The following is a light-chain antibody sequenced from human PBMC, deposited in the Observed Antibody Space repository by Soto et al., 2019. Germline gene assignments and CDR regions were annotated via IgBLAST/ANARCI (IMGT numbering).Light chain of an antibody. CDR2: DAS. CDR3: QQYNNWPLT. Sequence: EIVLTQSPATLSVSPGDRATLSCRASQSVSSDLAWLQQKPGQAPRLLIYDASTRATGIPARFSGSGSGTQFTLTISILQSEDFAIYYCQQYNNWPLTFGGGTKVEIK. J-gene: IGKJ4*01. CDR1: QSVSSD. V-gene: IGKV3-15*01.